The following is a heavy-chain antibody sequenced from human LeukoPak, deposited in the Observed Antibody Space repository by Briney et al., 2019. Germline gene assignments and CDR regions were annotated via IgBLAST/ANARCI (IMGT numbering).Heavy chain of an antibody. CDR2: IYHSGST. D-gene: IGHD4-23*01. V-gene: IGHV4-30-2*01. CDR1: GGSISSGGYS. J-gene: IGHJ2*01. Sequence: SETLSLTCAVSGGSISSGGYSWSWIRQPPGKGLEWIGYIYHSGSTYCNPSLKSRVTISVDRSKNQFSLKLSSVTAADTAVYYCAREDYGGNSGTGYFDLWGRGTLVTVSS. CDR3: AREDYGGNSGTGYFDL.